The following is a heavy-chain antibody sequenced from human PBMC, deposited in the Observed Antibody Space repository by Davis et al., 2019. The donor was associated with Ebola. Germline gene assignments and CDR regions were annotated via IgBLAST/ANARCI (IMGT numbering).Heavy chain of an antibody. Sequence: PGGSLRLSCPASGFTFSNYAMSWVRQAPGGGLALVAGISATGADIKYADSLRGRFSISRDDSKNTLYLQMDSLRAEDTAVFYCAEGGTNNFLGANWGQGTLVTVSS. CDR1: GFTFSNYA. V-gene: IGHV3-23*01. CDR2: ISATGADI. D-gene: IGHD2-8*01. J-gene: IGHJ4*02. CDR3: AEGGTNNFLGAN.